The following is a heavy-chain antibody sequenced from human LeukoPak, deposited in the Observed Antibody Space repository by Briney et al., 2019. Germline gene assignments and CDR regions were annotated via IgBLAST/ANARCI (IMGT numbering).Heavy chain of an antibody. V-gene: IGHV2-5*01. Sequence: SGPTLVKPTQTLTLTCTFSGFSLSTSGVGVGWIRQPPGKALEWLALIYWNDDKRCSPSLKSRLTITKDTSKNQVVLTMTNMDPVDTATYYCARNSGYDMIDYWGQGTLVTVSS. D-gene: IGHD5-12*01. J-gene: IGHJ4*02. CDR2: IYWNDDK. CDR3: ARNSGYDMIDY. CDR1: GFSLSTSGVG.